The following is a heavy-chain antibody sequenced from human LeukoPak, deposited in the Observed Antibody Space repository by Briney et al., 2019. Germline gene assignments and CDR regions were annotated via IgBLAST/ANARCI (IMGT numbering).Heavy chain of an antibody. D-gene: IGHD6-19*01. V-gene: IGHV3-23*01. Sequence: GASLRLSCAPSGFTFSNYAMNWVRQAPGKGLEWVAATSGSGSSTYYAVSVKGRFTISRDNSKNTMFLQMNSLRADDTAIYYCARRTVAGEFYWGQGTLVTVSS. CDR1: GFTFSNYA. CDR3: ARRTVAGEFY. J-gene: IGHJ4*02. CDR2: TSGSGSST.